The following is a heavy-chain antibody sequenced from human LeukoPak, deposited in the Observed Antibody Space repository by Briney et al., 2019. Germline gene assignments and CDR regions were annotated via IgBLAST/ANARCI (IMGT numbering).Heavy chain of an antibody. CDR2: ISYDGSNK. Sequence: QPGRSLRLSCAASGFTFSSYGMHWVRQAPGKGLEWVAVISYDGSNKYYADSVKGRFTISRDNSKNTLYLQMNSLRAEDTAVYYCAKDRFDYWGQGTLVTVSS. CDR1: GFTFSSYG. V-gene: IGHV3-30*18. CDR3: AKDRFDY. J-gene: IGHJ4*02.